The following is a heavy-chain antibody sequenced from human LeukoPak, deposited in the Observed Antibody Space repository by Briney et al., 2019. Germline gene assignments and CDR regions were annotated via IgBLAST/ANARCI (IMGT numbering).Heavy chain of an antibody. V-gene: IGHV3-23*01. CDR3: AEGGTYSSIGAFDY. CDR2: ISGSGGST. D-gene: IGHD4/OR15-4a*01. J-gene: IGHJ4*02. Sequence: GGSLRLSCAASGFTFSSYGMSWVRQAPGKGLEWVSAISGSGGSTYYADSVKGRFTISRDNSKNTLYLQMNSLRAEDTAVYYCAEGGTYSSIGAFDYWGQGTLVTVSS. CDR1: GFTFSSYG.